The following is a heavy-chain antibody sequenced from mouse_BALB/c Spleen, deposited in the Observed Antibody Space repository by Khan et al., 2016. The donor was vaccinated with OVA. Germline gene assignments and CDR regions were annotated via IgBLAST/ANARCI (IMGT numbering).Heavy chain of an antibody. CDR1: GYSITSDYA. D-gene: IGHD1-1*01. J-gene: IGHJ2*01. V-gene: IGHV3-2*02. CDR2: ISYSGRT. Sequence: EVQLQESGPGPVNPSQSLSLTCTVTGYSITSDYAWNWIRQFPGNKLEWMGYISYSGRTSYNPSLKSRISITRDTSTNQVFLQLTSVTTEDTATYFCARSVTMTTVVATDFDYWGQGTTLTVSS. CDR3: ARSVTMTTVVATDFDY.